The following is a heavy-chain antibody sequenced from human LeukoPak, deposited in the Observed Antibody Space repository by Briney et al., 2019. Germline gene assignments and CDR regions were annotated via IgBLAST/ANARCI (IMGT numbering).Heavy chain of an antibody. CDR3: ARRRYCSEWSCYGGVDAFDI. Sequence: GESLKISCKGSGYSFTNYWVGGVRRMRGKGVECMGIIYPGDSDTRYRPCFEGQVTISADKSISTAYLQLSSLKASDTDMYYCARRRYCSEWSCYGGVDAFDIWGQGTMVTVSS. D-gene: IGHD2-15*01. CDR1: GYSFTNYW. V-gene: IGHV5-51*01. CDR2: IYPGDSDT. J-gene: IGHJ3*02.